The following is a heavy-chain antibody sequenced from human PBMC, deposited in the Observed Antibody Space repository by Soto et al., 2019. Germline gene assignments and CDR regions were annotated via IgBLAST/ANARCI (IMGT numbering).Heavy chain of an antibody. CDR3: ARKVHYGDYAGFDY. J-gene: IGHJ4*02. Sequence: SETLSLTCAVSSGSISSSNWWSWVRQPPGKGLEWIGEIYHSGSTNYNPSLKGRVTISVDKSKNQFSLKLSSVTAADTAVYYCARKVHYGDYAGFDYWGQGTLVTVSS. CDR1: SGSISSSNW. CDR2: IYHSGST. D-gene: IGHD4-17*01. V-gene: IGHV4-4*02.